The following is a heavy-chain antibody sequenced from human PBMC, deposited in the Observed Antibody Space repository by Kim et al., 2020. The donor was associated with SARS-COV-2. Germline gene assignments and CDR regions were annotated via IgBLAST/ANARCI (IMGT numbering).Heavy chain of an antibody. D-gene: IGHD3-9*01. CDR2: IYPGDSDT. CDR1: GYSFTSYW. Sequence: GESLKISCKGSGYSFTSYWIGWVRQMPGKGLEWMGIIYPGDSDTRYSPSFQGQVTISADKSISTAYLQWSSLKASDTAMYYCARADYDILTGYYMDYWGQGTLVTVSS. V-gene: IGHV5-51*01. J-gene: IGHJ4*02. CDR3: ARADYDILTGYYMDY.